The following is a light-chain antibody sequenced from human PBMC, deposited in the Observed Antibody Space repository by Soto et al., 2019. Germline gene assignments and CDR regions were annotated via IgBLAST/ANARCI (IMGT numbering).Light chain of an antibody. J-gene: IGLJ3*02. CDR3: AAWDDSIRGPV. Sequence: QAVVTQPPSASETPGQRVTISCSGSSSNIGSNSVSWYQHLPGTAPKLLIYSDRQRLSGVPDRFSGSRSGTSASLAISGLQSEDEADYYCAAWDDSIRGPVFGGGTKLTVL. CDR2: SDR. CDR1: SSNIGSNS. V-gene: IGLV1-44*01.